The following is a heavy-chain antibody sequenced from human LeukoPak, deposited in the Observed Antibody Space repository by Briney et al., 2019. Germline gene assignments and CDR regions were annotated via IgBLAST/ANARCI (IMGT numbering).Heavy chain of an antibody. V-gene: IGHV3-21*01. CDR1: GFTFSSYS. CDR3: ARDVAHIAATNY. J-gene: IGHJ4*02. D-gene: IGHD6-13*01. Sequence: GGSLRLSCAASGFTFSSYSMNWVRQAPGKGLEWVSSISSSSSYIYYADSVKGRFTISRDNAKNLLYLQMNSLRAEDTAVYYCARDVAHIAATNYWGQGTLVTVSS. CDR2: ISSSSSYI.